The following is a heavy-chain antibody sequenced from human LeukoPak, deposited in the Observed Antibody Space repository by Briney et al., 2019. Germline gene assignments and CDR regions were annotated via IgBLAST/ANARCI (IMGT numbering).Heavy chain of an antibody. V-gene: IGHV4-4*07. Sequence: SETLSLTCTVSGGSMSSYYWSWILQPAGKGLEWIGRIYTTGSTNYNPSLKSRVTMSVDTSKNQFSLKLSSVTAADTAVYYCARCNDYGGNSLLCYYYYYMDVWGKGTTVTVSS. CDR1: GGSMSSYY. J-gene: IGHJ6*03. D-gene: IGHD4-23*01. CDR3: ARCNDYGGNSLLCYYYYYMDV. CDR2: IYTTGST.